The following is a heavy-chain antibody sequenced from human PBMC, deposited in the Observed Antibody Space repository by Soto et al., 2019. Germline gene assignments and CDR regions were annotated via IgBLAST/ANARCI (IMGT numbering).Heavy chain of an antibody. CDR1: GFTFSSYA. CDR2: ISYDGSNK. J-gene: IGHJ1*01. CDR3: AKVGDSSGYAKYFQH. Sequence: GGSLRLSSAASGFTFSSYAMHWVRQAPGKGLEWVAVISYDGSNKYYADSVKGRFTISRDNSKNTLYLQMNSLRAEDTAVYYCAKVGDSSGYAKYFQHWGQGTLVTVSS. V-gene: IGHV3-30-3*01. D-gene: IGHD3-22*01.